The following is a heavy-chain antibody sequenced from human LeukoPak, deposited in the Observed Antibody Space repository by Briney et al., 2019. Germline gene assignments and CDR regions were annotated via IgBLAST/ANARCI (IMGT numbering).Heavy chain of an antibody. CDR1: EFTFSTYA. V-gene: IGHV3-30-3*01. J-gene: IGHJ4*02. CDR3: ARENVEMATSDY. D-gene: IGHD5-24*01. Sequence: TGGSLRLSCTASEFTFSTYAMHWVRQAPGKGLEWVAVISYDGSNKYYADSVKGRFTISRDNSKNTLYLQMNSLRAEDTAVYYCARENVEMATSDYWGQGNPGHRLL. CDR2: ISYDGSNK.